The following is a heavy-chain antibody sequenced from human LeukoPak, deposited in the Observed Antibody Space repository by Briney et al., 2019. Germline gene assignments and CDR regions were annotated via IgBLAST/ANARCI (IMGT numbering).Heavy chain of an antibody. J-gene: IGHJ4*02. V-gene: IGHV1-2*02. CDR2: INPNSGGT. D-gene: IGHD2/OR15-2a*01. Sequence: ASVKVSCKASGYTFTGYYMHWMRQAPGQGLEWMGWINPNSGGTNYAQKFQGRVTMTRDTSISTAYMELSRLRSDDTAVYYCARARQLVSSMRYWGQGTLVTVSS. CDR3: ARARQLVSSMRY. CDR1: GYTFTGYY.